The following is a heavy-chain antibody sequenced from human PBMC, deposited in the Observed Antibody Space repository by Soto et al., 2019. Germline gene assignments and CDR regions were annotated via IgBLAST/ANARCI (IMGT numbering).Heavy chain of an antibody. V-gene: IGHV4-59*08. CDR3: ARHTDWNDGEPLYMPTLAFDI. Sequence: QVQLQESGPGLVKPSETLSLTCTVSGGSISSYYWSWIRQPPGKGLEWIGYIYYSGSTNYNPSLTSRVTISVDTSKNQFSLKLSSVTAADTAVYYCARHTDWNDGEPLYMPTLAFDIWGQGTMVTVSS. CDR1: GGSISSYY. D-gene: IGHD1-1*01. CDR2: IYYSGST. J-gene: IGHJ3*02.